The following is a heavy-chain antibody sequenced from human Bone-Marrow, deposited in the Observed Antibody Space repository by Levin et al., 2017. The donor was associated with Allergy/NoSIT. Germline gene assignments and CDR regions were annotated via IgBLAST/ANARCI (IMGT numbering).Heavy chain of an antibody. CDR2: IYAGGDT. J-gene: IGHJ4*02. V-gene: IGHV3-66*01. CDR1: GFTVSSNY. Sequence: GGSLRLSCAASGFTVSSNYINWVRQAPGKGLEWVAVIYAGGDTHYVDSVKGRFSISRDTSNNTVSLQMDSLRVDDTAVYYCARGSLWGQGTLVTVSS. CDR3: ARGSL.